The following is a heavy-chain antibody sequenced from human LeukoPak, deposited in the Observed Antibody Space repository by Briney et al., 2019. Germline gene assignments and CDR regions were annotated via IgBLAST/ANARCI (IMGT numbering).Heavy chain of an antibody. D-gene: IGHD1-26*01. V-gene: IGHV3-48*03. CDR1: GFTFSSYE. CDR2: ISSSGSTI. CDR3: ARVFWELQAYYYCYMDA. Sequence: PGGSLRLSCAASGFTFSSYEMNWVRQAPGKGLEWVSYISSSGSTIYYADSVKGGFTISRDNAKNSLYLQMNSLRGEDTAVYYCARVFWELQAYYYCYMDAWGKGTTVTVSS. J-gene: IGHJ6*03.